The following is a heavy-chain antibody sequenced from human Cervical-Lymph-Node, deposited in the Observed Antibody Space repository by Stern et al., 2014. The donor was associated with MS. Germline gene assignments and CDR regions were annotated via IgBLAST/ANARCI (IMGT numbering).Heavy chain of an antibody. CDR1: GYLFDDYW. J-gene: IGHJ4*02. D-gene: IGHD5-12*01. V-gene: IGHV5-51*03. CDR3: ARSPATPSGYDRFDY. CDR2: LFPRDSNT. Sequence: EVQLVESGAEVKKPGESLKISCEASGYLFDDYWIGWVRQMSGRGLELVAILFPRDSNTRYSPSVQGQVTLSADKSLSTPSLQWSSLKASDPAMYYCARSPATPSGYDRFDYWGQGALVTVSS.